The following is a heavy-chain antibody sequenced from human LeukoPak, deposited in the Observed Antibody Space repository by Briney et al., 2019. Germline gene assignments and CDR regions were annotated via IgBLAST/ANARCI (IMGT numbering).Heavy chain of an antibody. CDR1: GFTFNTYG. Sequence: GGSLRLSCAASGFTFNTYGMNWVRQPPGKGLEWVSAISGSGGSTYYADSVKGRFTISRDNSKNTLYLQMNSLRAEDTAVYYCARDLVGIAYRGAFYYWGQGTLVTVSS. CDR2: ISGSGGST. D-gene: IGHD6-13*01. V-gene: IGHV3-23*01. CDR3: ARDLVGIAYRGAFYY. J-gene: IGHJ4*02.